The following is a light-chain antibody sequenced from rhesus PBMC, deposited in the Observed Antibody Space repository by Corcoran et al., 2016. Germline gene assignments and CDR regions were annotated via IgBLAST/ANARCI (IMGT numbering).Light chain of an antibody. CDR1: PSLSDSEDGNTY. CDR2: EVS. J-gene: IGKJ3*01. CDR3: IQGIEYTFT. Sequence: DIVMTQTPLSLPVTPGEPASIPCRSSPSLSDSEDGNTYLEWYLQKPGQFPQLLIYEVSNRASGVPDRFRGSGSDTDFTLKISRVEAEDVGIYYCIQGIEYTFTFGPGTKLDIK. V-gene: IGKV2S20*01.